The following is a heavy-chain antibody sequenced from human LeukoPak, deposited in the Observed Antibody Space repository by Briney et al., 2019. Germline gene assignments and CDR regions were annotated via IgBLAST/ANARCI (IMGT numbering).Heavy chain of an antibody. CDR3: ARHTFTANDY. J-gene: IGHJ4*02. Sequence: PSETLSLTCTVSGGSISSYFWSWIRQPPGKGLEWIGYIYYSGSTNYNPSLKSRVTISVDTSKNQFSLKLSSVTAADTAVYFCARHTFTANDYWGQGTLVTVSS. V-gene: IGHV4-59*01. D-gene: IGHD2/OR15-2a*01. CDR1: GGSISSYF. CDR2: IYYSGST.